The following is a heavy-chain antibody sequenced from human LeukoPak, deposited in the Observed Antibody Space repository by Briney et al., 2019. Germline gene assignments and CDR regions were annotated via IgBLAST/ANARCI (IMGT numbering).Heavy chain of an antibody. D-gene: IGHD3-9*01. Sequence: PSETLSLTCTVSGGSISSSSYYWGWIRQPPGKGLEWIGSIYYSGSTYYNPSLKSRVTISVDTSKNQFSLKLSSVTAADTAVYYCARLGGDIYFYYMDVWGKGTTVTISS. CDR1: GGSISSSSYY. CDR3: ARLGGDIYFYYMDV. J-gene: IGHJ6*03. V-gene: IGHV4-39*01. CDR2: IYYSGST.